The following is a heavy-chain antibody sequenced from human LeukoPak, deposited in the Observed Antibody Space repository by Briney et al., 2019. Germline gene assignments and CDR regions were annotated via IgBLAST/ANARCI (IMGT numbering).Heavy chain of an antibody. CDR2: IMQDGSEK. CDR3: ARPSYYYDSSGSVSGAFDI. CDR1: GFTVRSNF. Sequence: GGSLRLSCATSGFTVRSNFMSWVRQAPGKGLEWVANIMQDGSEKYYVDSVKGRFTISRDNAKNSLYLQMNSLRAEDTAVYYCARPSYYYDSSGSVSGAFDIWGQGTMVTVSS. V-gene: IGHV3-7*04. J-gene: IGHJ3*02. D-gene: IGHD3-22*01.